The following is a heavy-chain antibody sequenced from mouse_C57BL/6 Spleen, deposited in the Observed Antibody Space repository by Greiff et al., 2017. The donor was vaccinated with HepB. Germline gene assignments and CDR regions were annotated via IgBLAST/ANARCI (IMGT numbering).Heavy chain of an antibody. J-gene: IGHJ2*01. D-gene: IGHD2-13*01. CDR3: ARGDGDYDYFDY. CDR2: IYPGDGDT. V-gene: IGHV1-82*01. CDR1: GYAFSSSW. Sequence: VQLQQSGPELVKPGASVKISCKASGYAFSSSWMNWVKQRPGKGLEWIGRIYPGDGDTNYNGKFKGKATLTADKSSSTAYMQLSSLTSEDSAVYFCARGDGDYDYFDYWGQGTTLTVSS.